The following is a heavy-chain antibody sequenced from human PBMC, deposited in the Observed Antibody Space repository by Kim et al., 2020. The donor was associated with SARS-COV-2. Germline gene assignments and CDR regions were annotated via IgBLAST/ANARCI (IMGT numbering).Heavy chain of an antibody. CDR3: ARDTRDYYGMDV. Sequence: YYADSGKGRFTISRDKSKNTLYLQMNSLRAEDTAVYYCARDTRDYYGMDVWGQGTTVTVSS. J-gene: IGHJ6*02. V-gene: IGHV3-33*01.